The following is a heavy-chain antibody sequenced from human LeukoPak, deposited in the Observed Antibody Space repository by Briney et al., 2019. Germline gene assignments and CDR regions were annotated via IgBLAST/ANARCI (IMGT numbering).Heavy chain of an antibody. D-gene: IGHD3-10*01. CDR2: INHSGST. CDR3: ARGLRYYGSGSHRASYFDL. V-gene: IGHV4-30-2*01. J-gene: IGHJ2*01. CDR1: GGSISSGGYS. Sequence: TSETLSLTCAVSGGSISSGGYSWSWIRQPPGKGLEWIGYINHSGSTNYNPSLKSRVTISVDTSKNQFSLKLSSVTAADTAVYYCARGLRYYGSGSHRASYFDLWGRGTLVTVSS.